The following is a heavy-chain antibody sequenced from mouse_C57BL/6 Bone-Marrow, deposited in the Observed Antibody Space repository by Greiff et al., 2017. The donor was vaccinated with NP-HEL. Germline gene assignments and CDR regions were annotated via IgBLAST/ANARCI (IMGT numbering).Heavy chain of an antibody. D-gene: IGHD2-2*01. J-gene: IGHJ2*01. CDR2: INPGSGGT. V-gene: IGHV1-54*01. CDR3: ARLWLRRGIDY. Sequence: QVQLQQSGAELVRPGTSVTVSCKASGYAFTNYLIEWVKQRPGHGLEWIGVINPGSGGTNYNEKFKGKATLTADKSSSTAYMQLSSLTSEDTAVYFCARLWLRRGIDYWGQGTTLTVSS. CDR1: GYAFTNYL.